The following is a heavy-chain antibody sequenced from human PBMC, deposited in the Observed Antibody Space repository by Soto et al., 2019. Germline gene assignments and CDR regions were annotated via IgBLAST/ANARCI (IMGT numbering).Heavy chain of an antibody. Sequence: SVKVSCKASGCTFSSYAISWVRQAPGQGLEWMGGIIPIFGTANYAQKFQGRVTITADESTSTAYMELSSLRSEDTAVYYCARATSGYSSSWYSSFDYWGQGTLVTVSS. J-gene: IGHJ4*02. CDR2: IIPIFGTA. V-gene: IGHV1-69*13. CDR1: GCTFSSYA. D-gene: IGHD6-13*01. CDR3: ARATSGYSSSWYSSFDY.